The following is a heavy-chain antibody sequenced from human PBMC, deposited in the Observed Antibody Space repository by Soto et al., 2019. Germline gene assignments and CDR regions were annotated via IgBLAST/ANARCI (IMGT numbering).Heavy chain of an antibody. D-gene: IGHD6-19*01. CDR3: ARYYRGSGRYFFDY. J-gene: IGHJ4*02. Sequence: GGSLRLSCVASGFTFISSFMGWIRQAPGKGLEWVANINQDGGVTYYVNSVEGRFTISRDNTKDSLYLQMNSLRGEDTAIYYCARYYRGSGRYFFDYWGQGTLVTVLL. V-gene: IGHV3-7*03. CDR2: INQDGGVT. CDR1: GFTFISSF.